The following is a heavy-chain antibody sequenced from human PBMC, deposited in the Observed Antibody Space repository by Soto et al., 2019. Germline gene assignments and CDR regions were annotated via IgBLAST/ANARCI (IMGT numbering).Heavy chain of an antibody. CDR2: IYHSGST. Sequence: SETLSLTCTVSGGSISSYYCNWIRQPPGKGLEWIGYIYHSGSTNYNPSLKSRVTISVDTSKNHFSLKLSSVTAADTAVYYCARSHITVFGVTYGFEIWGQGAMVTVSS. CDR1: GGSISSYY. J-gene: IGHJ3*02. D-gene: IGHD3-3*01. CDR3: ARSHITVFGVTYGFEI. V-gene: IGHV4-59*01.